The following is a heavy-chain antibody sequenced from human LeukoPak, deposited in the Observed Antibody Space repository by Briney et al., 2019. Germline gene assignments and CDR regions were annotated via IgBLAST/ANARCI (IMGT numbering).Heavy chain of an antibody. CDR1: GFTFSSYA. V-gene: IGHV3-64*01. D-gene: IGHD1-26*01. CDR2: ISSNGGST. Sequence: GGSLRLSCAASGFTFSSYAMHWVRQAPGKGLEDVSAISSNGGSTYYANSVKGRFTISRDNSKNTLYLQMGSLRAEDMAVYYCARGQSRWELLNPPDYWGQGTLVTVSS. J-gene: IGHJ4*02. CDR3: ARGQSRWELLNPPDY.